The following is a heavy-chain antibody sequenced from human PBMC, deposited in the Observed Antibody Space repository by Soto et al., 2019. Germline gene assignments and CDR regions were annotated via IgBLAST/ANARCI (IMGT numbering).Heavy chain of an antibody. J-gene: IGHJ4*02. D-gene: IGHD2-2*01. CDR3: ARARFCTSTSCYHYFDL. Sequence: SETLSLTCTVSGGPISSSSLSWIRQPPGRGLGWIGYIHNNGRTHYNPPPKSRVTISVDTSKNHFPPKLSSVTPADTAVYYCARARFCTSTSCYHYFDLWGQGTLVTVS. V-gene: IGHV4-59*01. CDR1: GGPISSSS. CDR2: IHNNGRT.